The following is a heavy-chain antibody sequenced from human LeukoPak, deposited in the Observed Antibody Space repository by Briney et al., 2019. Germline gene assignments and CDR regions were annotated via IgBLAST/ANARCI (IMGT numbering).Heavy chain of an antibody. CDR2: INHSGST. D-gene: IGHD2-2*01. CDR1: GGSFSGYY. J-gene: IGHJ3*02. V-gene: IGHV4-34*03. CDR3: AGPVVPVAEDAFDI. Sequence: SETLSLTCAVYGGSFSGYYWSWIRQPPGKGLEWIGEINHSGSTNYNPSLKSRVTISVDTSKNQFSLKLSSVTAADTAVYYLAGPVVPVAEDAFDIWGQGTMVSVFS.